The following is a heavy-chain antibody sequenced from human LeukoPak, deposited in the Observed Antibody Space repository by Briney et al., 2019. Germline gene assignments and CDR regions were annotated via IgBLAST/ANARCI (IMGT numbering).Heavy chain of an antibody. CDR3: AKDSSGQSDY. Sequence: PGGSLRLSCAASGFTFSSHDVHWVRQAPGKGLEWMAVISYDGSNKYFADSVKGRFTTSRDNSKNKLYLQMNGLRGDDTAMYYCAKDSSGQSDYWGQGTLVTVSS. J-gene: IGHJ4*02. CDR2: ISYDGSNK. V-gene: IGHV3-30*18. CDR1: GFTFSSHD. D-gene: IGHD6-19*01.